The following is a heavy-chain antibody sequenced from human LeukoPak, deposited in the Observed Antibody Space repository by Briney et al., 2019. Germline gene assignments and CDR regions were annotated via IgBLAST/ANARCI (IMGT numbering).Heavy chain of an antibody. CDR2: IRKATEGGAT. CDR3: ASAMWGSRCTGPDH. D-gene: IGHD3-16*01. J-gene: IGHJ4*02. V-gene: IGHV3-15*01. Sequence: PGGSLRLSCAASGFTFSNVWMGWFRQAPGKGLEWVGRIRKATEGGATDYAAPVQGRFTISRDDSSNTLYLQMNSLKTEDTAVYFCASAMWGSRCTGPDHRGQGTLVTVSS. CDR1: GFTFSNVW.